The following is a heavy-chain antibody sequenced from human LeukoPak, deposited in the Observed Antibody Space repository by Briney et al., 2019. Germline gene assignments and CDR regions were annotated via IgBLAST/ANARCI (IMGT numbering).Heavy chain of an antibody. V-gene: IGHV4-4*07. CDR2: IYTSGST. J-gene: IGHJ6*03. D-gene: IGHD2-8*01. CDR3: ARNAPYGYYYYYMDV. Sequence: SETLSLTCTVSGGSISSYYWSWIRQPAGEGLQWIGRIYTSGSTNYNPSLKSRVTMSVDTSKNQFSLKLSSVTAADTAVYYCARNAPYGYYYYYMDVWGKGTTVTVSS. CDR1: GGSISSYY.